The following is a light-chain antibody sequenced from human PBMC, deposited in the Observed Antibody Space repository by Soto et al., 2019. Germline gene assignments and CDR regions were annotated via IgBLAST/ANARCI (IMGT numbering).Light chain of an antibody. CDR3: ATWDDSLNGPV. CDR1: NSNVGKYP. J-gene: IGLJ2*01. CDR2: RST. Sequence: QSGVTQPPSASGTPGQTVTISCSGSNSNVGKYPVDWYQQVPGTAPGLLIYRSTQRSSGVPDRFSGSHSGTSASLAISGLQSEDEADYYCATWDDSLNGPVFGGGTQLTVL. V-gene: IGLV1-44*01.